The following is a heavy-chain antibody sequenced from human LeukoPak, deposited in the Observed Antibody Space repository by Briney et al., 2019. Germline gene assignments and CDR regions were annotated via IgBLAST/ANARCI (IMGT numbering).Heavy chain of an antibody. V-gene: IGHV3-30*04. Sequence: PGKSLRLSCVASGFSFSDSVIHWVRQAPGKGLEWVADISHDVKTTYYADSAKGRFTISRDNSRNTVFLQMNRLRPEDTAVYYCVKEAYYGWGSSPTFYFDYWGQGTRVTVSS. CDR2: ISHDVKTT. D-gene: IGHD3-10*01. J-gene: IGHJ4*02. CDR3: VKEAYYGWGSSPTFYFDY. CDR1: GFSFSDSV.